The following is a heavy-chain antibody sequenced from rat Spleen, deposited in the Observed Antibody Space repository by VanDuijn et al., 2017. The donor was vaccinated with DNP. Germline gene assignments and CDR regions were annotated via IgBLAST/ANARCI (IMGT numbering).Heavy chain of an antibody. D-gene: IGHD1-3*01. Sequence: EVQLVESGGGLVQPGRSLKLSCVASGFTFNNYWMTWIRQAPGKGLEWVASISNSGGNTYYRDSVKGRFTISRDNAKITLYLHMDSLRSEDTATYYCATRATVATGFAYWGQGTLVTVSS. CDR3: ATRATVATGFAY. CDR1: GFTFNNYW. V-gene: IGHV5-31*01. CDR2: ISNSGGNT. J-gene: IGHJ3*01.